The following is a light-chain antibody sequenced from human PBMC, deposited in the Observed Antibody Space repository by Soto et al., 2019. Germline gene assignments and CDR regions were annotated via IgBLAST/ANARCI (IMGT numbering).Light chain of an antibody. CDR2: AAS. J-gene: IGKJ3*01. Sequence: DIQMTQSPSYLSASVGDRVTITCRASQSISSYLNWYQQKPGKAPKLLIYAASSLQSGVPSRFSGSGSGTDFTLTISSLQPEDFATYYCQQSYSGAFGPGTKVDIK. CDR3: QQSYSGA. CDR1: QSISSY. V-gene: IGKV1-39*01.